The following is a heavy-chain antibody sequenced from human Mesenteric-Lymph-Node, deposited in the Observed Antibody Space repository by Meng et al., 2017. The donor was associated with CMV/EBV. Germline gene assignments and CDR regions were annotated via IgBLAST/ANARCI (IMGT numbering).Heavy chain of an antibody. Sequence: ISSSSYYWGWIRQPPGKGLEWIGSIYYSGSTYYNPSLKSRVTISVDTSKNQFSLKLSSVTAADTAVYYCARDHLDGLQWLGREGDWFDPWGQGTLVTVSS. CDR2: IYYSGST. V-gene: IGHV4-39*07. D-gene: IGHD3-22*01. CDR1: ISSSSYY. J-gene: IGHJ5*02. CDR3: ARDHLDGLQWLGREGDWFDP.